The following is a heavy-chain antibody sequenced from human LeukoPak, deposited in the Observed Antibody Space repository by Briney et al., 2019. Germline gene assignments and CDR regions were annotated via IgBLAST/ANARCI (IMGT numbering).Heavy chain of an antibody. V-gene: IGHV4-4*07. CDR3: ARLGGYNAPFRD. Sequence: SETLSLTCTVSGGAIRSHYWNWIRQPAGKGLEWIGRIYSSGYTNDNPFLKSRITMSVNMSKNQFSLRLNSVTAADTAVYYCARLGGYNAPFRDWGQGTLVTVSS. D-gene: IGHD5-24*01. CDR2: IYSSGYT. CDR1: GGAIRSHY. J-gene: IGHJ4*02.